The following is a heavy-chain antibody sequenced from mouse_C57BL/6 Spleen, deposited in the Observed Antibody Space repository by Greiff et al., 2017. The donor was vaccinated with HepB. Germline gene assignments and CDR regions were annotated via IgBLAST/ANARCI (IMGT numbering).Heavy chain of an antibody. V-gene: IGHV1-4*01. CDR3: ARDHDYGSIRYAMDY. Sequence: QVQLQQSGAELARPGASVKMSCKASGYTFTSYTMHWVKQRPGQGLEWIGYINPSSGYTKYNQKFKDKATLTADKSSSTAYMQLSSLTSEDSAVYYCARDHDYGSIRYAMDYWGQGTSVTVSS. J-gene: IGHJ4*01. D-gene: IGHD1-1*01. CDR2: INPSSGYT. CDR1: GYTFTSYT.